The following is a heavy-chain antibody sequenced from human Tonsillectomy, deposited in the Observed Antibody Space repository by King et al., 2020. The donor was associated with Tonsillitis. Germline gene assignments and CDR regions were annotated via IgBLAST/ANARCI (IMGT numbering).Heavy chain of an antibody. V-gene: IGHV1-69*01. J-gene: IGHJ4*02. D-gene: IGHD2-21*02. CDR2: IIPISVAT. CDR3: ARDLHCGGDCYFDY. CDR1: GGVFRNYA. Sequence: LQLVQSGAEVKKPGSSVRVSCKASGGVFRNYAFTWVRQAPGQGLEWIGCIIPISVATNYSQKCQGSVTISADDSTSTTYMELSSLRSEATAIYYCARDLHCGGDCYFDYWGQGTLVTVSS.